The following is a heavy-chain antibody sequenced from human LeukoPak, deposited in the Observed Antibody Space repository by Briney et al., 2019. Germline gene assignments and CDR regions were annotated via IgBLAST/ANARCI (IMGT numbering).Heavy chain of an antibody. CDR1: GGSINTYH. J-gene: IGHJ4*02. CDR3: ARGPYYDYVWGSYRRHFDY. Sequence: PSETLPLTCTASGGSINTYHWSWIRQPPGKGLEWIGYTHYSANINYNPSLKSRVTISIDTSKNQFSLKLSSVTAADTAVYYCARGPYYDYVWGSYRRHFDYWGQGTLVTVSS. CDR2: THYSANI. D-gene: IGHD3-16*02. V-gene: IGHV4-59*01.